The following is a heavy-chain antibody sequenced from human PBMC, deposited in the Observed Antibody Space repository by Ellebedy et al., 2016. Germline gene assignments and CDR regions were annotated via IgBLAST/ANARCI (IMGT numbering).Heavy chain of an antibody. CDR2: INAGNGNT. Sequence: ASVKVSCKASGYTFSDYGIHWVRQAPGQRLEWMGWINAGNGNTKYSQKFQGRVTISRDTSASTAYMEPSSLRSEDTAVYYCAREATVTAFWFDPWGQGTLVTVSS. CDR1: GYTFSDYG. CDR3: AREATVTAFWFDP. V-gene: IGHV1-3*01. D-gene: IGHD2-21*02. J-gene: IGHJ5*02.